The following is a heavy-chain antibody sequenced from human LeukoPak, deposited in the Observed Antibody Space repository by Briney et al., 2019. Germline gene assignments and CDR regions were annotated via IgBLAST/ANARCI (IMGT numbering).Heavy chain of an antibody. CDR2: ISNDGSNK. V-gene: IGHV3-30-3*01. Sequence: GGSLRLSCAASGFTFSSYAMPWVRQAPGKGLEWVAVISNDGSNKYYADSVKGRFTISRDNSKNTLYLQMNSLRAEDTAVFYCAKVRSNFYFDYWGQGTLVTVSS. D-gene: IGHD4/OR15-4a*01. J-gene: IGHJ4*02. CDR3: AKVRSNFYFDY. CDR1: GFTFSSYA.